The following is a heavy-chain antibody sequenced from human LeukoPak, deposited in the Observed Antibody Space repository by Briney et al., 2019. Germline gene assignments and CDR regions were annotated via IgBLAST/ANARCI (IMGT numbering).Heavy chain of an antibody. J-gene: IGHJ4*02. V-gene: IGHV3-30*04. Sequence: GGSLRLSCAASGFTFSSYAMHWVRQAPGKGLEWVAVISYDGSNKYYADSVKGRFTISRDNSKNTLYLQVNSLRAEDTSVYYCARDIRSSGGVFDYWGQGTLVTVSS. D-gene: IGHD3-16*01. CDR1: GFTFSSYA. CDR3: ARDIRSSGGVFDY. CDR2: ISYDGSNK.